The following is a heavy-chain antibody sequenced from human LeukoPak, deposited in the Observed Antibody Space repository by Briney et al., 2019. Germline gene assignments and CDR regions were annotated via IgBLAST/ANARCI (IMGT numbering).Heavy chain of an antibody. CDR2: INHSGST. Sequence: PSETLSLTCAVYGGSFSGYYWSWIRQPPGKGLEWIGEINHSGSTNYNPSLKSRVTISVDTSKNQFSLKLSSVTAAGTAVYYCARAPRVALATPFDYWGQGTLVTVSS. V-gene: IGHV4-34*01. CDR3: ARAPRVALATPFDY. CDR1: GGSFSGYY. D-gene: IGHD2-21*01. J-gene: IGHJ4*02.